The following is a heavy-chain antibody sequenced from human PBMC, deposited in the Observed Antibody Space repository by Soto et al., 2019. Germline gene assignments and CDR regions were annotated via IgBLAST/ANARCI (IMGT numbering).Heavy chain of an antibody. Sequence: GESLKISCKISGYSFSNYWLAWVRQMPAKGLELMGLIYPADSDTRYSTSFQGQVTFSADKSITTAYLYWSNLRASDTAMYYCALSWYDFGTYGLFDYWGQGTRVTVSS. CDR1: GYSFSNYW. CDR3: ALSWYDFGTYGLFDY. V-gene: IGHV5-51*01. D-gene: IGHD4-17*01. CDR2: IYPADSDT. J-gene: IGHJ4*02.